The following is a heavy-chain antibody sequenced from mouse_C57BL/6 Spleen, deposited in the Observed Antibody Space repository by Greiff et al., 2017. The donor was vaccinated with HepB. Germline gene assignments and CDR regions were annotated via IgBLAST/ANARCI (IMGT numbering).Heavy chain of an antibody. J-gene: IGHJ2*01. Sequence: QVQLKQSGAELVRPGTSVKMSCKASGYTFTNYWIGWAKQRPGHGLEWIGDIYPGGGYTNYNEKFKGKATLTADKSSSTAYMQFSSLTSEDSAIYYCARGGGGSSYDFDYWGQGTTLTVSS. V-gene: IGHV1-63*01. CDR2: IYPGGGYT. D-gene: IGHD1-1*01. CDR3: ARGGGGSSYDFDY. CDR1: GYTFTNYW.